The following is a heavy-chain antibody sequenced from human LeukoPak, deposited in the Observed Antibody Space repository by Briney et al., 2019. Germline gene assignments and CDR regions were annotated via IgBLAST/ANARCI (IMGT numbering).Heavy chain of an antibody. J-gene: IGHJ4*02. CDR2: VYHSGST. CDR3: ARGGVDFGAIFGVASPFDC. Sequence: SETLSLTCTVSGYSISSGYCWGWIRQPPGKGLEWIGSVYHSGSTYYNLSLKSRVTISVDTSKTQFSLKLTSVTAADTAVYYCARGGVDFGAIFGVASPFDCWGQGTLVTVSS. V-gene: IGHV4-38-2*02. CDR1: GYSISSGYC. D-gene: IGHD3-3*01.